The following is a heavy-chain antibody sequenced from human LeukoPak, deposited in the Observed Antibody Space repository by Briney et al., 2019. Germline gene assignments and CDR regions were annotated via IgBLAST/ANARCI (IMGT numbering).Heavy chain of an antibody. D-gene: IGHD3-10*01. CDR3: AREPDDPNYYGSGSYYPYFDY. CDR2: TYYRSKWYN. CDR1: GDSVSSNSAA. Sequence: KLSQTLSLTCAISGDSVSSNSAAWNWIRQSPSRGLEWLGRTYYRSKWYNDYAVSVKSRITIHPDTSKNQFSLQLNSVTPEDTAVYYCAREPDDPNYYGSGSYYPYFDYWGQGTLVTVSS. J-gene: IGHJ4*02. V-gene: IGHV6-1*01.